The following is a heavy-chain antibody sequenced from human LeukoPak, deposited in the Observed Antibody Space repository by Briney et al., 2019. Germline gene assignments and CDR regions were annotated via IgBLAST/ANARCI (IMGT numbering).Heavy chain of an antibody. CDR1: GFSLSTNGVA. J-gene: IGHJ4*02. V-gene: IGHV2-5*02. D-gene: IGHD6-13*01. CDR3: AHRLSSAAAFDS. CDR2: IYWDAEK. Sequence: PTLLNPTHTLTLTCTFSGFSLSTNGVAVVWIRQPPGKALEWLALIYWDAEKRYSPSLKSRLTITKDTSKNQVVLTMTNMDPVDTATYYCAHRLSSAAAFDSWGQGTLVTVSS.